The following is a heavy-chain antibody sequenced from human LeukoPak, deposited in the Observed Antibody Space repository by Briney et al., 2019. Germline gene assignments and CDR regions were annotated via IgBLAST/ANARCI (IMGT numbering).Heavy chain of an antibody. CDR1: GVSISTYY. V-gene: IGHV4-34*01. Sequence: SETLSLTCTVSGVSISTYYWSWIRQPPGKGLEWIGEINHSGSTNYNPSLKSRVTISVDTSKNQFSLKLSSVTAADTAVYYCASHIYDILTGHGNYFDYWGQGTLVTVSS. D-gene: IGHD3-9*01. CDR2: INHSGST. J-gene: IGHJ4*02. CDR3: ASHIYDILTGHGNYFDY.